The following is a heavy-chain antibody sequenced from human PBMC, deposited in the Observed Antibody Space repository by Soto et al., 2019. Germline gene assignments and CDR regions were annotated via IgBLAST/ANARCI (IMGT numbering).Heavy chain of an antibody. J-gene: IGHJ3*02. V-gene: IGHV3-49*03. CDR2: IRSKAYGGTT. CDR1: GFTFGDYA. D-gene: IGHD3-3*01. Sequence: GGSLRLSCTASGFTFGDYAMSWFRQAPGKGLEWVGFIRSKAYGGTTEYAASVKGRFTISRDDSKSIAYLQMNSLKTEDTAVYYCTRARIYYDFWSGYPLNAAFDIWGQGTMVTVSS. CDR3: TRARIYYDFWSGYPLNAAFDI.